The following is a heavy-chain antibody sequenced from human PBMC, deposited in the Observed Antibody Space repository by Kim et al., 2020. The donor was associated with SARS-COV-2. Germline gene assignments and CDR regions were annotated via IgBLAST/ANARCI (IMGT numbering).Heavy chain of an antibody. J-gene: IGHJ1*01. CDR1: GFIFSSYG. V-gene: IGHV3-30*18. CDR3: AKDRGSGIAVAVEYFQH. D-gene: IGHD6-19*01. CDR2: ISYDGSNK. Sequence: GGSLRLSCAASGFIFSSYGMHWVRQAPGKGLEWVAVISYDGSNKYYADSVKGRFTISRDNSKNTLYLQMNSLRAEDTAVYYCAKDRGSGIAVAVEYFQHWGQGTLVTVSS.